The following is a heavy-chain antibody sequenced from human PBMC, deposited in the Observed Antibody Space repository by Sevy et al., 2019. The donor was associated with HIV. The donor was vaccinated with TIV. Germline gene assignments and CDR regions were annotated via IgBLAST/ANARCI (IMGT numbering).Heavy chain of an antibody. Sequence: GGSLRRSCAASGFTFSDYYMSWIRQAPGKGLEWVSYISSSGSTIYYADSVKGRFTISRDKAKNSLYLQMNSLRAEDTAVYYCARGRGYYDSSGYYPDYYYYYGMDVWGQGTTVTVSS. V-gene: IGHV3-11*01. CDR3: ARGRGYYDSSGYYPDYYYYYGMDV. CDR2: ISSSGSTI. J-gene: IGHJ6*02. CDR1: GFTFSDYY. D-gene: IGHD3-22*01.